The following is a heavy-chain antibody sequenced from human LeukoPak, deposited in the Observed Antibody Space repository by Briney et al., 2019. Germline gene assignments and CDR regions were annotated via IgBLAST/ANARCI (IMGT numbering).Heavy chain of an antibody. CDR3: ARAKTTVTKLFDY. V-gene: IGHV3-30-3*01. Sequence: GGSLRLSCAASGFTFSSYAMHWVRQVPGKGLEWVAVISYDGSNKYYADSVKGRFTISRDNSKNTLYLQMNSLRAEDTAVYYCARAKTTVTKLFDYWGQGTLVTVSS. D-gene: IGHD4-17*01. CDR2: ISYDGSNK. CDR1: GFTFSSYA. J-gene: IGHJ4*02.